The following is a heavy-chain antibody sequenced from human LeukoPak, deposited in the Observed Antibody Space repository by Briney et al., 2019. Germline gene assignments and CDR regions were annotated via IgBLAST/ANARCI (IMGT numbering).Heavy chain of an antibody. CDR1: TGSISSYY. D-gene: IGHD4-17*01. J-gene: IGHJ6*02. CDR2: IYYSGST. CDR3: ARGPDYGDYARPDYYYYGMDV. Sequence: SETLSLTCTASTGSISSYYWSWIRQPPGKGLEWIGYIYYSGSTNYNPSLKSRVTISVDTSKNHFSLRLSSVTAADTAVYYCARGPDYGDYARPDYYYYGMDVWGQGTTVTVSS. V-gene: IGHV4-59*01.